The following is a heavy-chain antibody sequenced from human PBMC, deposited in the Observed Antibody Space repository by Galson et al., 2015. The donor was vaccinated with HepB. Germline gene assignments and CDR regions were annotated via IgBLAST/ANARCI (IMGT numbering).Heavy chain of an antibody. D-gene: IGHD6-19*01. CDR3: ARDGGSGWSRLW. J-gene: IGHJ4*02. CDR1: GYTFTSYA. V-gene: IGHV1-3*04. Sequence: SVKVSCKASGYTFTSYAIHWVRQAPGQRLEWMGWTNNANGNTEYSQSFQGRVTFTRDTSASTAYMELSSLRSEDTAVYYCARDGGSGWSRLWWGQGTLVAVSS. CDR2: TNNANGNT.